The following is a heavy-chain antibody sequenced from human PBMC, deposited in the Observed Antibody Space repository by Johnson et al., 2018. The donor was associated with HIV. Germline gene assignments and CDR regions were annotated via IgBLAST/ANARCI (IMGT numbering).Heavy chain of an antibody. CDR1: GFTFSTYW. D-gene: IGHD3-3*01. V-gene: IGHV3-7*05. CDR3: ARDRYYDFWSGYRTFDI. Sequence: VQLVESGGGLVQPGGSLRLSCAASGFTFSTYWMNWVRQAPGKGLEWVANIKQDGSEKYYVDSVKGRFTISSDNAKNSLYLQMNSLRAEDTAVYYCARDRYYDFWSGYRTFDIWGQGTMVTVSS. CDR2: IKQDGSEK. J-gene: IGHJ3*02.